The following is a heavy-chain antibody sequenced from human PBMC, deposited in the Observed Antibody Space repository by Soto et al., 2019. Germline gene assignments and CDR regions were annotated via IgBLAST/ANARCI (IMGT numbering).Heavy chain of an antibody. CDR2: IYPGDSDT. Sequence: PGESLKISCKGSGYSFTSYLIGWVRQMPGKGLEWMGIIYPGDSDTRYSPSFQGQVTISADKSISTAYLQWSSLKASDTAMYYCARSSVAGRYYYYYGMDVWGQGTTVTVSS. CDR3: ARSSVAGRYYYYYGMDV. V-gene: IGHV5-51*03. CDR1: GYSFTSYL. J-gene: IGHJ6*02. D-gene: IGHD6-19*01.